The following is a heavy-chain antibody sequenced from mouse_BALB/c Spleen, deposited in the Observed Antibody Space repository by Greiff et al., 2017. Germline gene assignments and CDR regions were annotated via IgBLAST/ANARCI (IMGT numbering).Heavy chain of an antibody. CDR3: ARMSYYYGSSSFAY. J-gene: IGHJ3*01. D-gene: IGHD1-1*01. V-gene: IGHV8-8*01. CDR1: GFSLSTSGMG. Sequence: VKLQESGPGILQPSQTLSLTCSFSGFSLSTSGMGVGWIRQPSGKGLEWLAHIWWDDDKRYNPALKSRLTISKDTSSNQVFLKIASVDTADTATYYCARMSYYYGSSSFAYWGQGTLVTVSA. CDR2: IWWDDDK.